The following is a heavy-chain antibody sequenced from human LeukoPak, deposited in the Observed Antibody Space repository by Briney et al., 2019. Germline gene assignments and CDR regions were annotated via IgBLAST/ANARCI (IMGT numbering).Heavy chain of an antibody. CDR1: GFTFSSYG. V-gene: IGHV3-33*01. CDR3: ARDVGYSGDYYGMDV. D-gene: IGHD2-15*01. CDR2: IWYDGSNK. Sequence: GGSLRLSCAASGFTFSSYGMHWVRQAPGKGLEWVAVIWYDGSNKYYADSVKGRFTISRDNSKNTLYLQMNSLRAEDTAVYYCARDVGYSGDYYGMDVWGQGTTVTVS. J-gene: IGHJ6*02.